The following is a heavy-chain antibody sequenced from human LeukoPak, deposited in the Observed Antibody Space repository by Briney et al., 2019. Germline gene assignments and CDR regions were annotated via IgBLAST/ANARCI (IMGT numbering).Heavy chain of an antibody. CDR2: ISTGSTTI. V-gene: IGHV3-48*03. CDR1: GFTFSNYE. CDR3: ARAGYSFDSPDYFDY. D-gene: IGHD5-18*01. J-gene: IGHJ4*02. Sequence: GGSLRLSCAASGFTFSNYEMNWVRQAPGKGLQWVSYISTGSTTIYYADSVKGRFTISRDNAKNSLYLQMNSLRAEDTAVYYCARAGYSFDSPDYFDYWGQGTLVTVSS.